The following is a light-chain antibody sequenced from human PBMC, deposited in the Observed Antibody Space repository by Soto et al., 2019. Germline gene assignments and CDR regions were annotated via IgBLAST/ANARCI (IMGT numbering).Light chain of an antibody. J-gene: IGKJ3*01. CDR3: QQYDNPPPFT. Sequence: DIQMTQSPSSLSASVGDRVTITCQASQDISNYLNWYQQKPGKAPKLLIYDASNLETGVPSRFSGSGSGTDFTFTISSLQPEDIATYYCQQYDNPPPFTFGPGTKVEIK. CDR2: DAS. V-gene: IGKV1-33*01. CDR1: QDISNY.